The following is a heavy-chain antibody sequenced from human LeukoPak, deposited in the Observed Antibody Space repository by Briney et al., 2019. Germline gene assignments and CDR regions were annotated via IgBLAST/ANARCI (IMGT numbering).Heavy chain of an antibody. CDR3: ARAWIQLWSLSGNWFDP. CDR1: GGSISSGGYS. D-gene: IGHD5-18*01. J-gene: IGHJ5*02. Sequence: SETLSLTCAVSGGSISSGGYSWSWIRQPPGKGLEWIGYIYYSGSTYYNPSLKSRVTISVDTSKNQFSLKLSSVTAADTAVYYCARAWIQLWSLSGNWFDPWGQGTLVTVSS. V-gene: IGHV4-30-4*07. CDR2: IYYSGST.